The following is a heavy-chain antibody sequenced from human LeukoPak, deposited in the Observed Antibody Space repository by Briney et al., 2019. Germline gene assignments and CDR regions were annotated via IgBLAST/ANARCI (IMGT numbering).Heavy chain of an antibody. D-gene: IGHD5-12*01. Sequence: GGSQRLSCAAPGFTFSSYGMHWVRQAPGKGLEWVAFTSHEGSRQHYADSVKGRFTISRDNSKNTLSLQMNSLRAEDRAVYYCARDRGYGGYDPLGVFDYWGQGTLVTVSS. CDR3: ARDRGYGGYDPLGVFDY. V-gene: IGHV3-30*19. CDR1: GFTFSSYG. CDR2: TSHEGSRQ. J-gene: IGHJ4*02.